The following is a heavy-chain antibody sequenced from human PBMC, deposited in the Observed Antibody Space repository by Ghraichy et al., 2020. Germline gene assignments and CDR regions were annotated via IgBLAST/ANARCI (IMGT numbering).Heavy chain of an antibody. J-gene: IGHJ4*02. CDR2: IYYSGTT. CDR1: GDSISSTTYY. V-gene: IGHV4-39*01. CDR3: ARQKRPSAGSFYFDY. Sequence: ESLNISCTVSGDSISSTTYYWGWIRQPPGKGLEWIGTIYYSGTTYYKPSLRSRVTIDVDTSMNHFSLRLRSVTAADTAVYYCARQKRPSAGSFYFDYWGQGALVTVSS. D-gene: IGHD1-26*01.